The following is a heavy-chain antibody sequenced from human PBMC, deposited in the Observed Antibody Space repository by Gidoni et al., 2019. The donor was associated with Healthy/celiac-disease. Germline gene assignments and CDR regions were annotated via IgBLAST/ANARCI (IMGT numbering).Heavy chain of an antibody. CDR3: ARARYYDILTGYYAPLDY. Sequence: QVQLQQSGPGLVKPSQTLSLTCAISGDSVSSNSAAWNWIRQSPSRGLEWLGRTYYRSKWYNDYAVSVKSRITINPDTSKNQFSLQLNSVTPEDTAVYYCARARYYDILTGYYAPLDYWGQGTLVTVSS. D-gene: IGHD3-9*01. J-gene: IGHJ4*02. CDR2: TYYRSKWYN. V-gene: IGHV6-1*01. CDR1: GDSVSSNSAA.